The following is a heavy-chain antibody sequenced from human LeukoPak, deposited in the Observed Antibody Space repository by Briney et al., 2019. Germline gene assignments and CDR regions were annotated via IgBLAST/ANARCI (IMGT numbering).Heavy chain of an antibody. CDR3: AKGAYDYIEIAYFDY. V-gene: IGHV3-23*01. CDR1: GFSFNNYA. D-gene: IGHD5-12*01. Sequence: PGGSLRLSCVASGFSFNNYARNWVRQAPGKGLEWVSLIIGSSGTTFYADSVKGRFTISRDKSKSTLYLQMNSLRAEDTAVYYCAKGAYDYIEIAYFDYWGQGSLVTVSS. J-gene: IGHJ4*02. CDR2: IIGSSGTT.